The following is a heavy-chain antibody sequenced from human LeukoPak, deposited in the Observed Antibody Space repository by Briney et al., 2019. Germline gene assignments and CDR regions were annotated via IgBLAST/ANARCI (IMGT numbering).Heavy chain of an antibody. D-gene: IGHD6-19*01. Sequence: SETLSLTCTVSGGSISSYYWSWIRQPPGKGLEWIGYIYHSGSTYYNPSLKSRVTISVDTSKNQFSLKLSSVTAADTAVYYCARHKSSGWYLGYWGQGTLVTVSS. V-gene: IGHV4-59*08. CDR1: GGSISSYY. J-gene: IGHJ4*02. CDR2: IYHSGST. CDR3: ARHKSSGWYLGY.